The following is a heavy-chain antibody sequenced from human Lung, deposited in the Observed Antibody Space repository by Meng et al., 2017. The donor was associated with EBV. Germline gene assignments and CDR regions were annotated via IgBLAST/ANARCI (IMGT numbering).Heavy chain of an antibody. CDR3: ARAPYGSGVDY. CDR1: GGSISSGGYS. J-gene: IGHJ4*02. V-gene: IGHV4-30-4*01. D-gene: IGHD3-10*01. Sequence: QLEESAHGLVKPSQTLSLTCAVSGGSISSGGYSWSWIRQSPGKGLEWIGHIYYSGRTYYTPSLKSRVTISADTSKNQFSLKLSSVTAADTAVYYCARAPYGSGVDYWGQGTLVTVSS. CDR2: IYYSGRT.